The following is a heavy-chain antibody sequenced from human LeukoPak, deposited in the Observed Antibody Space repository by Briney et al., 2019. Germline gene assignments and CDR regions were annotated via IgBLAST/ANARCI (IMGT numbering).Heavy chain of an antibody. J-gene: IGHJ4*02. V-gene: IGHV4-59*12. CDR3: ARINGYCSSTSCYEDYFDY. CDR1: GGSFSSYY. CDR2: IDHSGST. D-gene: IGHD2-2*01. Sequence: SETLSLTCTVSGGSFSSYYWTWIRQPPGKGLEWIGYIDHSGSTNYNPSLKSRVTISSDTSKNQFSLKLSSVTAADTAVYYCARINGYCSSTSCYEDYFDYWGQGTLVTVSS.